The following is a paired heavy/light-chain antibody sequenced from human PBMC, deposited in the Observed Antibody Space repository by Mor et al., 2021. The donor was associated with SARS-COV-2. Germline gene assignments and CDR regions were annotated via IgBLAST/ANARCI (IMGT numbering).Heavy chain of an antibody. CDR1: GFIVSSNY. J-gene: IGHJ4*02. Sequence: EVQLVESGGGLVQPGGSLRLSCAASGFIVSSNYMTWVRQAPGKGLEWVSTIYNADETNYADSVQGRFTISRHKSKNTLYLQMNNLRVEDTAVYYCASGNQWLALDYWGQGTLVTVSS. CDR2: IYNADET. V-gene: IGHV3-53*04. D-gene: IGHD6-19*01. CDR3: ASGNQWLALDY.
Light chain of an antibody. CDR2: GAS. Sequence: EIVMTQSPATLSVSPGERVTLSCRASQSVSSNLAWYQQKPGQAPRLLIYGASTRPTGIPARFSGSGSGTEFTLAISSLQSEDFAVYYCQQYGSWPVTFGQGTRLEIK. V-gene: IGKV3D-15*01. CDR3: QQYGSWPVT. CDR1: QSVSSN. J-gene: IGKJ5*01.